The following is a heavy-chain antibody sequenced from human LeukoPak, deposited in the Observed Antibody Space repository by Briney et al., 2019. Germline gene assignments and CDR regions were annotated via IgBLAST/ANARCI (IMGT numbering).Heavy chain of an antibody. J-gene: IGHJ6*02. CDR1: EFTFSNYW. D-gene: IGHD5-18*01. CDR3: ARDNIQPNHYYYYGMDV. CDR2: IKSDGSEK. V-gene: IGHV3-7*01. Sequence: GGSLRLSCAASEFTFSNYWMTWVRQAPGKGLEWVANIKSDGSEKFYVDSVKGRFTISRDNSKNTLYLQMNSLRAEDTAVYYCARDNIQPNHYYYYGMDVWGQGTTVTVSS.